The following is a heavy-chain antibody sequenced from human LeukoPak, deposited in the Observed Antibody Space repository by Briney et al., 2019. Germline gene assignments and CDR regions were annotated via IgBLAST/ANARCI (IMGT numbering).Heavy chain of an antibody. J-gene: IGHJ5*02. CDR3: ARDVSMITFGGVIVRDNGFDP. Sequence: SQTLSLTCAISGDSVSSNSAAWNWIRQSPSRGLEWLGRTYYRSKWYNDYAVSVKSRITINPDTSKNQFSLQLNSVTPEDTAVYYCARDVSMITFGGVIVRDNGFDPWGQGTLATVSS. V-gene: IGHV6-1*01. D-gene: IGHD3-16*02. CDR1: GDSVSSNSAA. CDR2: TYYRSKWYN.